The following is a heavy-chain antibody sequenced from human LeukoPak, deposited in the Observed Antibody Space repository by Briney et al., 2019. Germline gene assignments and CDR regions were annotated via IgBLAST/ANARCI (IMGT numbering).Heavy chain of an antibody. D-gene: IGHD6-6*01. Sequence: TLSLTCTVSGGSISGFYWSWIRQPPGKALEWLARIDWDDDIYYSTSLKTRLTISKDTSKNQVVLTMTNMDPVDTATYYCARCQYSSSLWIVNWGQGTLVTVSS. CDR1: GGSISGFY. V-gene: IGHV2-70*11. J-gene: IGHJ4*02. CDR3: ARCQYSSSLWIVN. CDR2: IDWDDDI.